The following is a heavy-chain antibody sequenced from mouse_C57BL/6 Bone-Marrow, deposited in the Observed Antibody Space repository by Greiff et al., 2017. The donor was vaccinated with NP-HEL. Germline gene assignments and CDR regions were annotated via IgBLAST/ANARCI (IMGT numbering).Heavy chain of an antibody. CDR2: IYPSDSET. J-gene: IGHJ2*01. D-gene: IGHD3-1*01. CDR3: AREGLLFDF. Sequence: VQLQQPGAELVRPGSSVKLSCKASGYTFTSYWMDWVKQRPGQGLEWIGNIYPSDSETHYNQKFKDKATLTVDKSSSTAYMQLSSLTSDDSAVYYCAREGLLFDFGGQGTTLTVSS. CDR1: GYTFTSYW. V-gene: IGHV1-61*01.